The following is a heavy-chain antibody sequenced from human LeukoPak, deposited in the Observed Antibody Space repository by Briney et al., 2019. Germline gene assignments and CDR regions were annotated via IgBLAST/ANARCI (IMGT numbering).Heavy chain of an antibody. CDR3: ARGGIAAADNWFDP. Sequence: SETLSLTCAVSGYSISSGYYWGWIRQPPGKGLEWIGNIYHSGSTYYNPSLKSRVTISVDTSKNQFSLKLSSVTAADTAVYYCARGGIAAADNWFDPWGQGTLVTVPS. D-gene: IGHD6-13*01. CDR2: IYHSGST. CDR1: GYSISSGYY. V-gene: IGHV4-38-2*01. J-gene: IGHJ5*02.